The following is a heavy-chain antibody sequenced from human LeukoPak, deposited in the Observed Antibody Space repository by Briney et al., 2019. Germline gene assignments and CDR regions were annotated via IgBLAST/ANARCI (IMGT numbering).Heavy chain of an antibody. D-gene: IGHD3-22*01. CDR2: ISYDGSNK. CDR1: GFTFSSYA. Sequence: GGSLRLSCAASGFTFSSYAMHWVRQAPGKGLEWVAVISYDGSNKYYADSVKGRFTISRDNSKNTLYLQMNSLRAEDTAVYYCAKGTHYYDSSGYLDYWGQGTLVTVSS. V-gene: IGHV3-30-3*01. J-gene: IGHJ4*02. CDR3: AKGTHYYDSSGYLDY.